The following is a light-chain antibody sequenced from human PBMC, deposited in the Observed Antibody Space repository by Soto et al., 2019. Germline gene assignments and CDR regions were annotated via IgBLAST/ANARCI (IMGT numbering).Light chain of an antibody. CDR2: GAS. Sequence: EIVLTQSPGTLSLSLGERATLSGRASQSVSSSYLAWYQQKPGQAPRVXIYGASSRETGIPERFSGSGPGTECTLTISRLEPEDVEVDYCPQYGSSPWTFCQGTKVDI. V-gene: IGKV3-20*01. CDR1: QSVSSSY. J-gene: IGKJ1*01. CDR3: PQYGSSPWT.